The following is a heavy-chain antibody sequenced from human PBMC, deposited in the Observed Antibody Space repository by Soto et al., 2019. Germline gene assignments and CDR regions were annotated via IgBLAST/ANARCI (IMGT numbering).Heavy chain of an antibody. CDR1: GFTFDDYA. CDR2: ISWNSGSI. V-gene: IGHV3-9*01. CDR3: AKDVTAAMTAFDI. D-gene: IGHD2-2*01. J-gene: IGHJ3*02. Sequence: PGGSLRLSCAASGFTFDDYAMHWVRQAPGKGLEWVSGISWNSGSIGYADSVKGRFTNSRDNAKNSLYLLMNSLRAEDTALYYCAKDVTAAMTAFDIWGQGTMVTVSS.